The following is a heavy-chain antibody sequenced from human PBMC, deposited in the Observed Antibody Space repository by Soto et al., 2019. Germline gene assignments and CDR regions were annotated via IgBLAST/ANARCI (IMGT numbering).Heavy chain of an antibody. Sequence: QVQLVQSGAEVKKPGSSVKVSCKASGGTFSSYTISWVRQAPGQGLEWMGRIIPILGIANYAQKFQGRVTITADKSTRTAYMELNSLRSEDTAVYYCAREGGADCSSTSCYAHSNYYYYMDVWGKGTTVTVSS. CDR3: AREGGADCSSTSCYAHSNYYYYMDV. J-gene: IGHJ6*03. V-gene: IGHV1-69*08. CDR1: GGTFSSYT. CDR2: IIPILGIA. D-gene: IGHD2-2*01.